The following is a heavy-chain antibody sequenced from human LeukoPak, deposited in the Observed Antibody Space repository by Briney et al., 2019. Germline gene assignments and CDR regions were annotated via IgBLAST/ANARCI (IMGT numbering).Heavy chain of an antibody. CDR1: GGTFSSYA. V-gene: IGHV1-69*04. CDR3: GGSGGSSLGYAADY. CDR2: IIPIFGIA. D-gene: IGHD2-15*01. J-gene: IGHJ4*02. Sequence: ASVKVFCKASGGTFSSYAISWVRQAPGQGLEWMGRIIPIFGIANYAQKFQGRVTITADKSTSTAYMELSSLRSEDTAVYYCGGSGGSSLGYAADYWGQGTLVTVSS.